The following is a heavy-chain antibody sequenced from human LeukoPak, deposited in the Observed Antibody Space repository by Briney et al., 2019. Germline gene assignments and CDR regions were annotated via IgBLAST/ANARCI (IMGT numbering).Heavy chain of an antibody. D-gene: IGHD3-10*01. Sequence: ASVKVSCKVSGYTLTELSMHWVRQAPGKGLEWMGGFDPEDGETVYAQKFQGRVTMTEDTSTDTAYMELSSLRSEDTAVYYCATAPRGLLWFGELLGFDPWGQGTLVTVSS. CDR3: ATAPRGLLWFGELLGFDP. CDR1: GYTLTELS. J-gene: IGHJ5*02. CDR2: FDPEDGET. V-gene: IGHV1-24*01.